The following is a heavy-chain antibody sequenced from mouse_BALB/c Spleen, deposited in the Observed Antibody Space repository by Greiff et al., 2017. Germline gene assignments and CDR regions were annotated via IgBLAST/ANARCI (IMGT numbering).Heavy chain of an antibody. V-gene: IGHV5-6-5*01. CDR2: ISSGGST. CDR3: ARREYDPWFAY. CDR1: GFTFSSYA. J-gene: IGHJ3*01. D-gene: IGHD2-10*02. Sequence: EVQGVESGGGLVKPGGSLKLSCAASGFTFSSYAMSWVRQTPEKRLEWVASISSGGSTYYPDSVKGRFTISRDNARNILYLQMSSLRSEDTAMYYCARREYDPWFAYWGQGTLVTVSA.